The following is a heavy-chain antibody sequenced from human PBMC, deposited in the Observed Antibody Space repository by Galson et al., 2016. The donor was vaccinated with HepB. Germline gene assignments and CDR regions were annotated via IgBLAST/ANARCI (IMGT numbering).Heavy chain of an antibody. D-gene: IGHD1-26*01. V-gene: IGHV4-39*01. CDR3: ATYLGGIVRASDY. Sequence: ETLSLTCTVSGGSISSSHYYCGWIRQPPGKGLEWIGNVYYSGSTYYNPSLKSRVTISVDTSKNQFSLKLTSLTAADTAVYYCATYLGGIVRASDYWGQGTLVTVSS. CDR2: VYYSGST. J-gene: IGHJ4*02. CDR1: GGSISSSHYY.